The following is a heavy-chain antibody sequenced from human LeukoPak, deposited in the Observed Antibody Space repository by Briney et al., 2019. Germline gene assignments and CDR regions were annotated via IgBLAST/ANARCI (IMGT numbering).Heavy chain of an antibody. V-gene: IGHV3-7*01. CDR1: GFTFSSYW. CDR2: IKKDGSEK. J-gene: IGHJ6*03. D-gene: IGHD3-16*01. Sequence: GGSLRLSCAAPGFTFSSYWMSWVRQAPGKGLEWVANIKKDGSEKYYVDSVKGRFTISRDNAKTSLYLQMNSLRAEDTAVYYCAKGGIEYYYMDVWGKGTTVTVSS. CDR3: AKGGIEYYYMDV.